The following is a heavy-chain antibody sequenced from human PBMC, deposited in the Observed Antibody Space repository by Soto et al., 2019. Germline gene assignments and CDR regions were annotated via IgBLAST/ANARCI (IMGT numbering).Heavy chain of an antibody. V-gene: IGHV6-1*01. D-gene: IGHD3-16*01. J-gene: IGHJ6*02. Sequence: PSQTLSLTCDMSGDNGSRNNAALLVISQSPSRGLEWLGRTYYRSSLENDYAMSVKSRISISPDTSKNQFSLHLYSVTPEDTAIYYCAGVVWFRGLDVWGQGTPVTVSS. CDR3: AGVVWFRGLDV. CDR1: GDNGSRNNAA. CDR2: TYYRSSLEN.